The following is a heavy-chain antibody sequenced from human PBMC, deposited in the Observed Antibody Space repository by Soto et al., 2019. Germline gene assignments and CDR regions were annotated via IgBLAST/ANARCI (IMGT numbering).Heavy chain of an antibody. D-gene: IGHD6-19*01. CDR3: ARIRNTRGSGWYYFDY. CDR2: IDWDDDK. Sequence: SGPTLVNPTQTLTLTCTFSGFSLSTSGMCVSWIRQPPGKALEWLAPIDWDDDKYYSTSLKTRLTISKDTSKNQVVLTMTNMDPVDTATYYCARIRNTRGSGWYYFDYWGQGTLVTVSS. CDR1: GFSLSTSGMC. J-gene: IGHJ4*02. V-gene: IGHV2-70*01.